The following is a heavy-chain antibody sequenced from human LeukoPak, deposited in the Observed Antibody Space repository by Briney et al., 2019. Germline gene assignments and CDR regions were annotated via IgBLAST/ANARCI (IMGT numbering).Heavy chain of an antibody. J-gene: IGHJ5*02. D-gene: IGHD2-2*01. Sequence: ASVKVSCKASGGTFSSYAISWVRQAPGQGLEWMGGIIPIFGKGNYAQKFQGRVTITADESTSTAYMELSSLRSEDTAVYYCARQRGCSSTSCYLTQNWFDPWGQGTLVTASS. CDR1: GGTFSSYA. CDR3: ARQRGCSSTSCYLTQNWFDP. CDR2: IIPIFGKG. V-gene: IGHV1-69*13.